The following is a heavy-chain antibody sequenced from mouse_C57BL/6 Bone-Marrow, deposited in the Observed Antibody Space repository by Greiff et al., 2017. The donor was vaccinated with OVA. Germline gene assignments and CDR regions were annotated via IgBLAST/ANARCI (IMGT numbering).Heavy chain of an antibody. Sequence: QVQLQQSGAELVKPGASVKMSCKASGYTFTTYPIEWMKQNHGKSLEWIGNFHPYNDDTTYNEKFKGKATLTVDKSSSTVYLELTRLTSDDSAVYNCARGRYGRDFDYWGQGTTLTVSS. J-gene: IGHJ2*01. CDR2: FHPYNDDT. D-gene: IGHD2-14*01. V-gene: IGHV1-47*01. CDR3: ARGRYGRDFDY. CDR1: GYTFTTYP.